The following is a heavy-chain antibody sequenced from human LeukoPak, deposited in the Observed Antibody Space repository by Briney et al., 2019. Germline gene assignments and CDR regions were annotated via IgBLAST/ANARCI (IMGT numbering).Heavy chain of an antibody. V-gene: IGHV3-20*04. CDR2: INWNGGST. CDR3: ARVTYYDSLYYFDY. Sequence: GGSLRLSCAASGFTFDDYGLSWVRQAPGKGLEWVSGINWNGGSTGYAGSVKGRFTISRDNAKNSLYLQMNSLRAEDTALYYCARVTYYDSLYYFDYWGQGTLVTVSS. J-gene: IGHJ4*02. CDR1: GFTFDDYG. D-gene: IGHD5-12*01.